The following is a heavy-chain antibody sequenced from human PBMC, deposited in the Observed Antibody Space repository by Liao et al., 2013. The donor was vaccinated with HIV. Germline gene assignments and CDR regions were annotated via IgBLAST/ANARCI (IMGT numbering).Heavy chain of an antibody. J-gene: IGHJ4*02. Sequence: QVQLQESGPGLVKPSETLSLTCTVSGGSISGYYWSWIRQPAGKGLEWIGRIYTSGTTNYNPSLKSRVTMSVDTSKNQFSLSLSSVTAADTAVYYCARDGEYTSGWYAGYWGQGILVTVSS. CDR1: GGSISGYY. CDR2: IYTSGTT. D-gene: IGHD6-19*01. CDR3: ARDGEYTSGWYAGY. V-gene: IGHV4-4*07.